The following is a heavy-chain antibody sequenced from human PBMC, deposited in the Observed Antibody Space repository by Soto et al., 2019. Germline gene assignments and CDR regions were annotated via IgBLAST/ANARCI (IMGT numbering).Heavy chain of an antibody. V-gene: IGHV1-2*04. CDR3: ARAPHFWSGYSGGYGMDV. CDR1: GYTFTGYY. D-gene: IGHD3-3*01. J-gene: IGHJ6*02. CDR2: INPNSGGT. Sequence: QVQLVQSGAEVKKPGASVKVSCKASGYTFTGYYMHWVRQAPGQGLEWMGWINPNSGGTNYAQKFQGWVTMTRDTSISTAYMELSRLRSDDTAVYYCARAPHFWSGYSGGYGMDVWGQGTTVTVSS.